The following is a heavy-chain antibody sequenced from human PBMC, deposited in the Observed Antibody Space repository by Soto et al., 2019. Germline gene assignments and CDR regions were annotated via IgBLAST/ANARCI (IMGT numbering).Heavy chain of an antibody. CDR3: AKFSEGSDFWRGYYNTWSDP. CDR1: GGSFSGYY. Sequence: SETLSLTCAVYGGSFSGYYWSWIRQPPGKGLEWIGEINHSGSTNYNPSLKSRVTISVDTSKTQFSLKLSSGTAPDMAVYYCAKFSEGSDFWRGYYNTWSDPWGKGTRVPVPS. CDR2: INHSGST. J-gene: IGHJ5*02. D-gene: IGHD3-3*01. V-gene: IGHV4-34*01.